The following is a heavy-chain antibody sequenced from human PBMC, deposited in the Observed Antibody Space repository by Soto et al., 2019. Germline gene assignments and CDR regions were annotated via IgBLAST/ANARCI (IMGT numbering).Heavy chain of an antibody. Sequence: QLQLQESGPGLVKPSETLSLTCTVSGGSISSNIYYWGWIRQPPGKGLEWIGNIYYTGSTYYNPSLQSRVTISVDTSKNQFSLKLSSVTAADTAVYYCARRMAVAGTKDYYFDYWGQGTLVTVSS. J-gene: IGHJ4*02. V-gene: IGHV4-39*01. D-gene: IGHD6-19*01. CDR3: ARRMAVAGTKDYYFDY. CDR2: IYYTGST. CDR1: GGSISSNIYY.